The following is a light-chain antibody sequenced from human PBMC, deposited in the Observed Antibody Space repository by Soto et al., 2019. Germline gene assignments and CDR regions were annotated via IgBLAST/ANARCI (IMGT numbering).Light chain of an antibody. CDR2: DVS. V-gene: IGLV2-14*03. CDR3: ASYASSNTVL. Sequence: QSALTQPASVSGSPGQSITISCTGTSSDIGGYNYVSWYQQHPGKAPKLMIYDVSDRPSGVSNRFSGSRSGNTASLTISGXXXXDEADYYCASYASSNTVLFGGGTKLTVL. CDR1: SSDIGGYNY. J-gene: IGLJ2*01.